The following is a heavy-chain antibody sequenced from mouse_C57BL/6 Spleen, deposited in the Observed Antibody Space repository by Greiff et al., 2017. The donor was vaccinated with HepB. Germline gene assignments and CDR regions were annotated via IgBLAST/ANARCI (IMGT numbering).Heavy chain of an antibody. CDR1: GYAFSSSW. D-gene: IGHD2-4*01. Sequence: VQLQQSGPELVKPGASVKISCKASGYAFSSSWMNWVKQRPGKGLEWIGRIYPGDGDTNYNGKFKGKATLTAAKSSSTAYMQLSSLTSQDSAVYVCARNYDYGGVDYWGQGTSVTVSS. CDR3: ARNYDYGGVDY. J-gene: IGHJ4*01. CDR2: IYPGDGDT. V-gene: IGHV1-82*01.